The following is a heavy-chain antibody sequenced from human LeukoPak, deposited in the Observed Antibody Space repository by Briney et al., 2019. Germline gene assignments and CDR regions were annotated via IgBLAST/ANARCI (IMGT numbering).Heavy chain of an antibody. CDR3: AKSDCGSDGCKLLNY. Sequence: GGSLRLSCAASGFIFSHYTMTWVRQAPGKGLEWVSSINGSGDATLYADSVMGRFTISRDNAKNTVSLQMNNLRAEDTAVYYCAKSDCGSDGCKLLNYWGQGTLVSASS. D-gene: IGHD3-10*01. J-gene: IGHJ4*02. V-gene: IGHV3-23*01. CDR1: GFIFSHYT. CDR2: INGSGDAT.